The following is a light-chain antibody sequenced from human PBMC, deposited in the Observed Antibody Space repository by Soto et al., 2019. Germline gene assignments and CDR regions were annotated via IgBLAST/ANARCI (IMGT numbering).Light chain of an antibody. CDR3: TSYTASSTDYV. CDR1: SSDIGGYNY. CDR2: EVG. V-gene: IGLV2-14*01. J-gene: IGLJ1*01. Sequence: SALPQPASVSGSPGQSITISCTGTSSDIGGYNYVSWYQHHPGKAPKLMIYEVGNRPSGVFNRFSGSKSGNTASLTISGLQAEDEADYYCTSYTASSTDYVFGTGTKLTVL.